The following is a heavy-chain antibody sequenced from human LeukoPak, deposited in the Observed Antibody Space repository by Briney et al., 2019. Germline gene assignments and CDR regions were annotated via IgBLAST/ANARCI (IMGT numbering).Heavy chain of an antibody. Sequence: GVSLRLSCAASGFTFSISAISLVRQAPVKGLVWVSAIIGSRATTYYADSVKGRLTISIDNSKNTLYLQMNSLGAEDTAVYYCVKSYDSGGYYLHYWGQGTLVTVSS. CDR1: GFTFSISA. CDR2: IIGSRATT. J-gene: IGHJ4*02. D-gene: IGHD3-22*01. V-gene: IGHV3-23*01. CDR3: VKSYDSGGYYLHY.